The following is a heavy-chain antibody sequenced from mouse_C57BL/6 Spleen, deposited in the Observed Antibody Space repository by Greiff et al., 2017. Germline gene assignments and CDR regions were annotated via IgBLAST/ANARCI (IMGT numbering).Heavy chain of an antibody. Sequence: QVQLQQPGAELVKPGASVKMSCKASGYTFTSYWITWVKQRPGQGLEWIGDIYPGSGSTNYNEKFKSKATLTVDTSSSTAYMQLSSLTSEDSAVYYCASSGDGYYVDYARDYWGQGTSVTVSS. CDR1: GYTFTSYW. D-gene: IGHD2-3*01. J-gene: IGHJ4*01. CDR3: ASSGDGYYVDYARDY. V-gene: IGHV1-55*01. CDR2: IYPGSGST.